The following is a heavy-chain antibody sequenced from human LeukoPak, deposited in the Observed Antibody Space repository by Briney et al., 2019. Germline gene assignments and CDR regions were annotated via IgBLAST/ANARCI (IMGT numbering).Heavy chain of an antibody. V-gene: IGHV3-23*01. D-gene: IGHD3-9*01. Sequence: PGGSLRLSRAASGFTFSSYAMSWVRQAPGKGLEWVSAISGSGGSTYYADSVKGRFTISRDNSKNTLYLQMNSLRAEDTAVYYCAKDPDILTGYYNDYWGQGTLVTVSS. CDR1: GFTFSSYA. CDR2: ISGSGGST. CDR3: AKDPDILTGYYNDY. J-gene: IGHJ4*02.